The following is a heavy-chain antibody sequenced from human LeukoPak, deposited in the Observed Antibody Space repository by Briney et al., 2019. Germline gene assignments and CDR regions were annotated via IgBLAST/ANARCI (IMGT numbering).Heavy chain of an antibody. CDR2: ISYDGSNK. Sequence: GGSLRLSCAASGFTFSSYAMSWVRQAPGKGLEWVAVISYDGSNKYYADSVKGRFTISRDNSKNTLYLQMNSLRAEDTAAYYCAKDPVFDYWGQGTLVTVSS. V-gene: IGHV3-30*18. CDR1: GFTFSSYA. J-gene: IGHJ4*02. CDR3: AKDPVFDY.